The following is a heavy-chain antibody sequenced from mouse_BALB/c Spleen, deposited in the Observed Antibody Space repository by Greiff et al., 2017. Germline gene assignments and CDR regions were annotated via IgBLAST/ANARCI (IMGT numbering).Heavy chain of an antibody. CDR1: GFTFSSYG. CDR2: INSNGGST. CDR3: AREGGYYWYFDV. J-gene: IGHJ1*01. V-gene: IGHV5-6-3*01. D-gene: IGHD2-2*01. Sequence: EVQGVESGGGLVQPGGSLKLSCAASGFTFSSYGMSWVRQTPDKRLELVATINSNGGSTYYPDSVKGRFTISRDNAKNTLYLQMSSLKSEDTAMYYCAREGGYYWYFDVWGAGTTVTVSS.